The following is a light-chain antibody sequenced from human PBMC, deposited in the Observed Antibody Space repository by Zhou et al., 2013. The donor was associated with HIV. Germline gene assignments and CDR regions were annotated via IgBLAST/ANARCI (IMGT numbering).Light chain of an antibody. Sequence: DIQMTQSPSSLSASVGDRVTISCRASQGIRDDLAWYQQKPGKAPKRLIYSASSLQNGVPSRFSGGGSETDFTLTIDNVQPEDSATYYCQQTYSNVCTFGQGTKLEIK. CDR2: SAS. CDR1: QGIRDD. V-gene: IGKV1-17*02. J-gene: IGKJ2*02. CDR3: QQTYSNVCT.